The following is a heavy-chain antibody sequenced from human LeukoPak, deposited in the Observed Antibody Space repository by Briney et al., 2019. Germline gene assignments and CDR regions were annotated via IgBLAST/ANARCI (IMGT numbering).Heavy chain of an antibody. V-gene: IGHV1-2*02. CDR2: MKPESGKT. CDR3: ARDKNPTVFDY. J-gene: IGHJ4*01. Sequence: ASVRVSCTASGYSFTDYYLHWVRQAPGQGLEWMGWMKPESGKTGTAQRFQGRVTLTRDTSTSTAYMEVTRLTSDDTAIYYCARDKNPTVFDYWGQGTLVTVSS. CDR1: GYSFTDYY.